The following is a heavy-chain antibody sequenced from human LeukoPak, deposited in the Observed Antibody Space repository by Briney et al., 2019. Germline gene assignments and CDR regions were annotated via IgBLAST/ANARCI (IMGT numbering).Heavy chain of an antibody. CDR2: INHSGST. J-gene: IGHJ4*02. CDR3: ARVSDSSGYYLFDY. CDR1: GGSFSGYY. V-gene: IGHV4-34*01. Sequence: SETLSLTCAVYGGSFSGYYWRWIRQPPGKGLEWIGEINHSGSTNYNPSLKSRVTISVDTSKNQFSLKLSSVTAADTAVYYCARVSDSSGYYLFDYWGQGTLVTVSS. D-gene: IGHD3-22*01.